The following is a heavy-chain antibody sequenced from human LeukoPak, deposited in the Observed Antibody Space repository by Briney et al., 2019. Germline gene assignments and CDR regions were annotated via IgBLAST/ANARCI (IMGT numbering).Heavy chain of an antibody. J-gene: IGHJ4*02. D-gene: IGHD3-10*01. Sequence: ASVKVSCKASGYTFTSYAMHWVRQAPGQRLEWMGWINAGNGNTKYSQKFQGRVTITRDTSASTAYMELSSLRSEDTAVYYCARGPYGSGSYGYWGQGTLVTVSS. V-gene: IGHV1-3*01. CDR3: ARGPYGSGSYGY. CDR2: INAGNGNT. CDR1: GYTFTSYA.